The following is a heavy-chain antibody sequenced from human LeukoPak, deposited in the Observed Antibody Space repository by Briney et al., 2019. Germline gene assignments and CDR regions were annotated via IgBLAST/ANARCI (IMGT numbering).Heavy chain of an antibody. D-gene: IGHD6-13*01. V-gene: IGHV4-39*02. J-gene: IGHJ4*02. CDR1: GGYISSSSYY. Sequence: SETLSLTCTVSGGYISSSSYYWGWIRQPPGKGLEWIGNIYYSGSTYYNSSLKSRVAISVDTSKNQFSLKLSSVTAADTAVYYCARENIAAAGTLFDYWGQGTLVTVSS. CDR3: ARENIAAAGTLFDY. CDR2: IYYSGST.